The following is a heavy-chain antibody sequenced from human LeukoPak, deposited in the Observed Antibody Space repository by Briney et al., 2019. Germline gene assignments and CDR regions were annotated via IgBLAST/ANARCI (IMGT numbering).Heavy chain of an antibody. CDR1: VGSFSGDY. J-gene: IGHJ6*03. V-gene: IGHV4-4*07. Sequence: PSETLSLTCAVDVGSFSGDYWSWIRQPSGKGLEWIGRNYTSGSTNYNPSLKSRVTMSVDTSKNQFSLKLSSVTAADTAVYYCARETSQKGAHYMDVWGKGTTITISS. CDR3: ARETSQKGAHYMDV. D-gene: IGHD3-16*01. CDR2: NYTSGST.